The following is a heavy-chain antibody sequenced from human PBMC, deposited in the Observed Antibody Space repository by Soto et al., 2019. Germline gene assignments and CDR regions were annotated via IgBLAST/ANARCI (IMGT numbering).Heavy chain of an antibody. V-gene: IGHV3-7*01. J-gene: IGHJ4*02. CDR3: ANDYSNFPFDY. Sequence: PVVSLRLSCAASGFRFMNHWMSWVRQAPGKGLEWVANINQEGSEKYYVDSVKGRFTISRDNAKNSLYLQMNSLRVDDTAVYYCANDYSNFPFDYWGQGTLVTVSS. D-gene: IGHD4-4*01. CDR1: GFRFMNHW. CDR2: INQEGSEK.